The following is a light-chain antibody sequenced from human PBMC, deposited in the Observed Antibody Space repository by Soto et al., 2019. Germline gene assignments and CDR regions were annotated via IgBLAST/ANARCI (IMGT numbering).Light chain of an antibody. J-gene: IGLJ1*01. CDR2: EVS. CDR3: SSYAGSNNFV. Sequence: QSVLTQPPSVSGSPGQSVTISCTGTSSDVGVYNRVSWYQQPPGTAPKVMIYEVSSRPSGVPDRFSGSKSGNTASLTISGLQAEDEADYYCSSYAGSNNFVFGSGTKVTVL. V-gene: IGLV2-18*02. CDR1: SSDVGVYNR.